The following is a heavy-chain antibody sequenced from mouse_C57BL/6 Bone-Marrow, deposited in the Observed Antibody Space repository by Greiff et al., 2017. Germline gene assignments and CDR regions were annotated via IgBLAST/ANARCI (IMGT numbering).Heavy chain of an antibody. D-gene: IGHD1-1*01. J-gene: IGHJ1*03. V-gene: IGHV1-85*01. CDR1: GYTFTSYD. CDR2: IYPRDGST. CDR3: ARLEFDGSGGDWYFDV. Sequence: QVQLQQSGPELVKPGASVKLSCKASGYTFTSYDINWVKQRPGQGLEWIGWIYPRDGSTKYNEKFKGKATLTVDTSSSTAYMELHSLTSEYSAVYFCARLEFDGSGGDWYFDVWGTGTTVTVSS.